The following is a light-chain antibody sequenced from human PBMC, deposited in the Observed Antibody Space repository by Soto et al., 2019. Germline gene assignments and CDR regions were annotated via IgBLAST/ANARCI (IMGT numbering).Light chain of an antibody. CDR2: DVN. CDR3: CSYAGSSTPYV. J-gene: IGLJ1*01. Sequence: QSALTQPRSVSGSPGQSVTISGTGTSNDVGRFDYVSWYQQHPGKAPKVIIYDVNERPSGVPNRFSGSKSGNTASLTISGLQADDEADYYCCSYAGSSTPYVVGTGTKVTVL. V-gene: IGLV2-11*01. CDR1: SNDVGRFDY.